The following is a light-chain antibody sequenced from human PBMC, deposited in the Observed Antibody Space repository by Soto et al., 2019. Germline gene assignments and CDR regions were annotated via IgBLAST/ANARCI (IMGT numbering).Light chain of an antibody. V-gene: IGKV3-15*01. Sequence: EIVMTQSPATLSVSPGERATLSCRASQGVSNNLAWYQQKPGQAPRLLIYGASSMATGIPDRFSGSGSGTEFTLTISSLQSEDFAVYVCQQYNNWPPITFGQGTRLEIK. CDR2: GAS. J-gene: IGKJ5*01. CDR3: QQYNNWPPIT. CDR1: QGVSNN.